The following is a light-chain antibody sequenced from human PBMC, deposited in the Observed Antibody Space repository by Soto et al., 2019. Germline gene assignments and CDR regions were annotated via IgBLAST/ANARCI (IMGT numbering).Light chain of an antibody. CDR2: GAS. CDR1: QSVSSSY. Sequence: EIVLTQSPGTLSLSPGERATLSCRASQSVSSSYLAWYQQKPGQAPRLLIYGASSRATGIPDRFSGSGSGTDFTLTISRLEPEDFVVYYCQQYGSSPSGITFGGGTKVEIK. J-gene: IGKJ4*01. V-gene: IGKV3-20*01. CDR3: QQYGSSPSGIT.